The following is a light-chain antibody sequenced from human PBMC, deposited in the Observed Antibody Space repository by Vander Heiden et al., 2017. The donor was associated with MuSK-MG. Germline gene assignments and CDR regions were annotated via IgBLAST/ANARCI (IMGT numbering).Light chain of an antibody. CDR1: QTISGH. Sequence: DIQMTQSPSSLSASVGDRVTITCRASQTISGHLNWYQQKPGKAPKLLSYAASSLQSGVPSRFSGSGSGTDFTLTISSLQPEDFAVYCCQQSYSTPWTFGQGTKVEI. CDR3: QQSYSTPWT. CDR2: AAS. V-gene: IGKV1-39*01. J-gene: IGKJ1*01.